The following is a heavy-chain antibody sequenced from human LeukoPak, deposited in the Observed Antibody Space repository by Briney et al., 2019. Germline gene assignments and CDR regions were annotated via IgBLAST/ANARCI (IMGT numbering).Heavy chain of an antibody. D-gene: IGHD3-22*01. V-gene: IGHV4-34*01. Sequence: PSETLSLSCTVSGGSFSGYYWSWIRQPPGKGLEWIGEINHSGSTNYNPSLKSRVTISVDTSKNQFSLKLSSVTAADTAVYYCASQTYYYDSSGFNDYWGQGTLVTVSS. J-gene: IGHJ4*02. CDR1: GGSFSGYY. CDR2: INHSGST. CDR3: ASQTYYYDSSGFNDY.